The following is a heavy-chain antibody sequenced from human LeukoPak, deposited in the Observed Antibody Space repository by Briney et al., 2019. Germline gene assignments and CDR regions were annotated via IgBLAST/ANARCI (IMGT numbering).Heavy chain of an antibody. V-gene: IGHV3-30-3*01. D-gene: IGHD3-10*01. CDR3: ARDVGHFGELGSGAYFDY. Sequence: GRSLRLSCAASGFTFSSYAMHWVRQAPGKGLEWVAVISYDGSNKYYADSVKGRFTISRDNSKNTLYLQMNSLRAEDTAVYYCARDVGHFGELGSGAYFDYWGQGALVTVSS. J-gene: IGHJ4*02. CDR2: ISYDGSNK. CDR1: GFTFSSYA.